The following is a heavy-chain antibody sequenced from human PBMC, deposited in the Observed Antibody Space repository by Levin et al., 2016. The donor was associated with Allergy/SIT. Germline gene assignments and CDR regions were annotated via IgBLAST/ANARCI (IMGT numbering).Heavy chain of an antibody. D-gene: IGHD6-13*01. J-gene: IGHJ6*03. Sequence: ASVKVSCKASGYTFTSYDINWVRQATGQGLEWMGWMNPNSGNTGYAQKFQGRVTMTRNTSISTAYMELSSLRSEDTAVYYCARGKQQLARYYYYYYMDVWGKGTTVTVSS. V-gene: IGHV1-8*01. CDR1: GYTFTSYD. CDR2: MNPNSGNT. CDR3: ARGKQQLARYYYYYYMDV.